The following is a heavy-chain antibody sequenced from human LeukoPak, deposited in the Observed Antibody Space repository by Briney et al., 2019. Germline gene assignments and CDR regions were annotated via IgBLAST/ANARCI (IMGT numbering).Heavy chain of an antibody. CDR3: AAQIRYDILTGVLITAPFDY. J-gene: IGHJ4*02. V-gene: IGHV1-18*01. CDR1: GYTFTNNG. D-gene: IGHD3-9*01. CDR2: IGAYNGNT. Sequence: ASVKVSCKASGYTFTNNGITWVRQAPGQGLEWMGWIGAYNGNTNYAQKFQGRVTITADKSTSTAYMELSSLRSEDTAVYYCAAQIRYDILTGVLITAPFDYWGQGTLVTVSS.